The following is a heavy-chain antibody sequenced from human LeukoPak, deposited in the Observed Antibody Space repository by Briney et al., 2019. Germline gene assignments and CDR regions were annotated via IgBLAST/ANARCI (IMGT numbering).Heavy chain of an antibody. D-gene: IGHD2-2*01. CDR2: ISGSGGST. Sequence: PGGSLRLSCAASGFTFSSYAMSGFRQAPGKGLEGVSAISGSGGSTYYADSVKGRFTISRDNSKNTLYLQMNSLRAEDTAVYYCAKWVIVVPAAMVNFDYWGQGTLVTVSS. CDR1: GFTFSSYA. J-gene: IGHJ4*02. CDR3: AKWVIVVPAAMVNFDY. V-gene: IGHV3-23*01.